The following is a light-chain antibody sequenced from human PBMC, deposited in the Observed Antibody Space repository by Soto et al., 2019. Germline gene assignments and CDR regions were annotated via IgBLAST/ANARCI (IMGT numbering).Light chain of an antibody. J-gene: IGLJ2*01. Sequence: QSVLTQPPSASGTPGQRVTISCSGSNSNIGSYSVNWYWHLPGTAPKLLVFSDDQRRSGVPDRFSGAKSGPSASLAISGLQSEDEADYYCAAWDDSLNGQVFGGGTKLTVL. V-gene: IGLV1-44*01. CDR3: AAWDDSLNGQV. CDR1: NSNIGSYS. CDR2: SDD.